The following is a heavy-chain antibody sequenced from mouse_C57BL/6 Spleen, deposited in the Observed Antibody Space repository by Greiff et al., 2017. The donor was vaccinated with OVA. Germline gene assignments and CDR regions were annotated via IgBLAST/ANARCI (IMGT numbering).Heavy chain of an antibody. CDR1: GYTFTSYW. Sequence: QVQLKQPGAELVMPGASVKLSCKASGYTFTSYWMHWVKQRPGQGLEWIGEIDPSDSYTNYNQKFKGKSTLTVDKSSSTAYMQLSSLTSEDSAVYYCARGLRYPAWCAYWGQGTLVTVSA. CDR3: ARGLRYPAWCAY. V-gene: IGHV1-69*01. D-gene: IGHD1-1*01. CDR2: IDPSDSYT. J-gene: IGHJ3*01.